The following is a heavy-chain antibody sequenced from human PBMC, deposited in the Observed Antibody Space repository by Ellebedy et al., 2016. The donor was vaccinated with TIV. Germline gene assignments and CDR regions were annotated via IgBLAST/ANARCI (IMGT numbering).Heavy chain of an antibody. CDR2: VYYNGNT. Sequence: PSETLSLTCTVSGGSIRRSSYYWGWIRQPPGKGLEWIGNVYYNGNTDYNPSLKSRVTISVETSKNQFSLKLRSVTAADTAVYYCARNPPTYNWVDSWGQGTLVTVSS. V-gene: IGHV4-39*01. CDR3: ARNPPTYNWVDS. J-gene: IGHJ5*01. CDR1: GGSIRRSSYY.